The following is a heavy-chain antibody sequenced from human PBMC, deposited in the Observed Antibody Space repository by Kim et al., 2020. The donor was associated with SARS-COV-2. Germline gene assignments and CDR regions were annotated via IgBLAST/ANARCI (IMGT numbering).Heavy chain of an antibody. J-gene: IGHJ6*02. D-gene: IGHD6-19*01. CDR2: ISSSSSTI. CDR1: GFTFSSYS. V-gene: IGHV3-48*02. Sequence: GGSLRLSCAASGFTFSSYSMNWVRQATGKGLEWVSYISSSSSTIYYADSVKGRFTISRDNAKNSLYLQMNSLRDEDTAVYYCARDLTTVAGTFRSPYYYGMDVWGQGTTVTVSS. CDR3: ARDLTTVAGTFRSPYYYGMDV.